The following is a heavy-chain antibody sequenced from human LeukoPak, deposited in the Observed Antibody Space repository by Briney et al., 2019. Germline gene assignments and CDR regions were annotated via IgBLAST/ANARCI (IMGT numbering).Heavy chain of an antibody. CDR3: ARGRYCSGGSCYSRNWFDP. V-gene: IGHV3-30-3*01. D-gene: IGHD2-15*01. CDR1: GFTFSSYA. J-gene: IGHJ5*02. Sequence: PGGSPRLSCAASGFTFSSYAMHWVRQAPGKGLEWVAVISYDGSNKYYADSVKGRFTISRDNSKNTLYLQMNSLRAEDTAVYYCARGRYCSGGSCYSRNWFDPWGQGTLVTVSS. CDR2: ISYDGSNK.